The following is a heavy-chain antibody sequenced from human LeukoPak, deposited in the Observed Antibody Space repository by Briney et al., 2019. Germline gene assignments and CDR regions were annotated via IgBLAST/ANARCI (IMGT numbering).Heavy chain of an antibody. CDR2: IIPIFGTA. J-gene: IGHJ4*02. Sequence: SVKVSCKASGGTFSSYAISWVRQAPGQGLEWMGRIIPIFGTANYAQKFQGRVTITTDESTSTAYMELSSLRSEDTAVYYCARAGNYYGSGSYRYWGQEPLATVSS. CDR3: ARAGNYYGSGSYRY. D-gene: IGHD3-10*01. V-gene: IGHV1-69*05. CDR1: GGTFSSYA.